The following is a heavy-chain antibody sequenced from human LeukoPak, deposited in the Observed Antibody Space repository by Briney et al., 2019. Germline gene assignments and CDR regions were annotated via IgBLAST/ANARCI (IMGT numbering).Heavy chain of an antibody. CDR1: RFTLSDHY. D-gene: IGHD1-26*01. CDR2: SRDKANSYST. J-gene: IGHJ3*02. V-gene: IGHV3-72*01. CDR3: ARALPSPLYSGSYADAFDI. Sequence: RSGGSLRLSCGASRFTLSDHYMDWVRQAPGKGLEWVGRSRDKANSYSTEYAASVKGRLTISRDDSKNSLYLQMNSLRAKDTAVYYCARALPSPLYSGSYADAFDIWGQGTMVTVSS.